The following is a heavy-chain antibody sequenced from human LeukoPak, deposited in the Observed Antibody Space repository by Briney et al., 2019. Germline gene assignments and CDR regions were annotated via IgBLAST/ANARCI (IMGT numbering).Heavy chain of an antibody. CDR1: GGSFSGSSYY. J-gene: IGHJ4*02. V-gene: IGHV4-39*01. D-gene: IGHD4-17*01. Sequence: SETLSLTCTVSGGSFSGSSYYWGWIRQPPGKGLEWIGTIYYGGSTYYNPSLKSRVTISLDTSKNQFSLNLNSVTATDTAVCYCARHWEDYGDYVHGLDYWGQGTLVTVSS. CDR3: ARHWEDYGDYVHGLDY. CDR2: IYYGGST.